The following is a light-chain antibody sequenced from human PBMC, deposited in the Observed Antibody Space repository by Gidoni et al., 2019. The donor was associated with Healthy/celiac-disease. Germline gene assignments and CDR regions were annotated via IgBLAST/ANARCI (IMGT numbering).Light chain of an antibody. CDR2: GAS. J-gene: IGKJ3*01. CDR1: QSVSSN. CDR3: QQYNNWPGT. V-gene: IGKV3-15*01. Sequence: IVMKQSPATLSVSPGERATLSCRASQSVSSNLAWYQQKPGQAPRLLIYGASTRATGIPARFSGSGSGTEFTLTISSLQSEDFAVYYCQQYNNWPGTFXPXTKVDIK.